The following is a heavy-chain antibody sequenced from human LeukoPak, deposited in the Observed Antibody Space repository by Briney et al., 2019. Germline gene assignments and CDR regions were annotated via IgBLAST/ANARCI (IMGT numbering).Heavy chain of an antibody. Sequence: SETLSLTCAVYGGSFSGYYWSWIRQPPGKGREWIGEINHSGSTNYNPSLKSRVTISVDTSKNQFSLKLSSVTAADTAVYYCARTSHHCSGGSCYYYYMDVWGKGTTVTVSS. D-gene: IGHD2-15*01. CDR1: GGSFSGYY. CDR2: INHSGST. V-gene: IGHV4-34*01. CDR3: ARTSHHCSGGSCYYYYMDV. J-gene: IGHJ6*03.